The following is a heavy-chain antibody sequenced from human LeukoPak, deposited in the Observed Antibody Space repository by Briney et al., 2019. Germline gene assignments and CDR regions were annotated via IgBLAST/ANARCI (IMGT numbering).Heavy chain of an antibody. D-gene: IGHD4/OR15-4a*01. CDR3: AIESGVSSGLIDY. J-gene: IGHJ4*02. CDR2: IYYSGST. V-gene: IGHV4-31*03. Sequence: SEPLSLPCTVSGGPISSGGYYWSWIRQHPGKGLEWIGYIYYSGSTYYNPSLKGRVTISVDTSKSQFSLKMSSVTAADTAVYYCAIESGVSSGLIDYWGQGTLVTVSS. CDR1: GGPISSGGYY.